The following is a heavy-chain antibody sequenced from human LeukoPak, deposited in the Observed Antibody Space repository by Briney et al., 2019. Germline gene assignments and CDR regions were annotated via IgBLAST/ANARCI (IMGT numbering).Heavy chain of an antibody. CDR2: IKQDGSEK. V-gene: IGHV3-7*01. D-gene: IGHD5-18*01. CDR1: GFTLSNFW. J-gene: IGHJ4*02. CDR3: ASALVGYTFDIDY. Sequence: PGGSLRLSCAVSGFTLSNFWMAWVRQAPGKGLEWVANIKQDGSEKYYADSVKGRFTISRDNAKNSLYLQMNSLRAEDTAVYYCASALVGYTFDIDYWGQGTLVTVSS.